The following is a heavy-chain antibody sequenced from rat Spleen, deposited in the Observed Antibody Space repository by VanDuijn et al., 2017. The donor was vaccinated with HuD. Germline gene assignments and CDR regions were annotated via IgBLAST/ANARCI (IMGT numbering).Heavy chain of an antibody. CDR3: ARHWGY. D-gene: IGHD4-6*01. CDR2: ISYDGIST. V-gene: IGHV5-29*01. CDR1: GFTFNNYV. Sequence: EVQLVESGGGLVQPGRSLKLSCAASGFTFNNYVMSWVRQVPTKGLEWVATISYDGISTYYRDSVRGRFTISSDNAKSTLYLQMDSLRSEDTATYYCARHWGYWGQGVMVTVSS. J-gene: IGHJ2*01.